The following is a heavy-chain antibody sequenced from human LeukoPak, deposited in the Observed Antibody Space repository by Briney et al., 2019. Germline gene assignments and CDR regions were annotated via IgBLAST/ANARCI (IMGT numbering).Heavy chain of an antibody. CDR2: ISSSGGST. CDR3: ARESGGDLGEAFDI. V-gene: IGHV3-23*01. Sequence: GGSLRLSCAASGFTFSSYAMNWVRQAPGKGLEWVSGISSSGGSTSYADSVKGRFTISRDNSKNTLYLQMNSLRAEDTAVYYCARESGGDLGEAFDIWGQGTMVTVSS. CDR1: GFTFSSYA. D-gene: IGHD1-26*01. J-gene: IGHJ3*02.